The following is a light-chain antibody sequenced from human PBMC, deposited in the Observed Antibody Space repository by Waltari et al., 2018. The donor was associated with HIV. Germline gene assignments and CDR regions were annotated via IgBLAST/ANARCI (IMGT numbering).Light chain of an antibody. CDR2: KNS. Sequence: QSVLTQPPSASGSPGQRGTISCFGSTSNIGTNHVYWYQQLPGAAPRLLIYKNSQLPSGVPGLFSGSKSGASASLAICGLRSEDGAEYYCATWDDSLGSRWVFGGGTKLTVL. CDR1: TSNIGTNH. CDR3: ATWDDSLGSRWV. V-gene: IGLV1-47*01. J-gene: IGLJ3*02.